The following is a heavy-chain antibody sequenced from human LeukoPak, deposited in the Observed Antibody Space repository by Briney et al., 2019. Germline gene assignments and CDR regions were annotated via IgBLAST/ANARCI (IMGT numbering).Heavy chain of an antibody. CDR1: GFTFSSYA. CDR2: ISGSGGST. V-gene: IGHV3-23*01. J-gene: IGHJ5*02. Sequence: GGSLRLSCAASGFTFSSYAMSWVRQAPGKGLEWVSGISGSGGSTDYADSVKGRFTISRDNSKNTLYLQMNSLRAEDTAVYYCAKDVMSSGWYVRISFWRWFDPWGQGTLVTVSS. CDR3: AKDVMSSGWYVRISFWRWFDP. D-gene: IGHD6-19*01.